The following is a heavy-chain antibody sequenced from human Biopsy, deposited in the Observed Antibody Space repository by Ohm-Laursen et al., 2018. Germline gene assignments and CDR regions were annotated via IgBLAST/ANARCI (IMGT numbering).Heavy chain of an antibody. J-gene: IGHJ5*02. D-gene: IGHD3-10*01. CDR2: IIPTFDTP. CDR1: GGTFSSYV. CDR3: AGGAAKGNPYDH. Sequence: SVKVSCKASGGTFSSYVISWVRQAPGQGLEWMGRIIPTFDTPTYAPDFQGRDTFTADKSTGTAHLDLSRLRSEDTAIYYCAGGAAKGNPYDHWGQGTLVTVSS. V-gene: IGHV1-69*06.